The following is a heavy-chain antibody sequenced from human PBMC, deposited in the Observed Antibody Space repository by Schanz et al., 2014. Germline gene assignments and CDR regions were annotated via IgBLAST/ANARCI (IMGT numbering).Heavy chain of an antibody. J-gene: IGHJ5*02. V-gene: IGHV3-30*18. CDR3: AKDLETYGSGSYQHH. Sequence: QVQLVESGGGVVQPGRSLRLSCAASGFTFSSYGMHWVRQAPGKGLEWVAVISYDGSNKYYADSEKGRFTISRDNSKKTLYLQMNSLRTEDTAVYYCAKDLETYGSGSYQHHWGQGTLVTVSS. CDR1: GFTFSSYG. D-gene: IGHD3-10*01. CDR2: ISYDGSNK.